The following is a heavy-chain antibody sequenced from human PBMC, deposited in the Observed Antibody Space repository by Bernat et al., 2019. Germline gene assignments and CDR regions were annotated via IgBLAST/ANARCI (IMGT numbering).Heavy chain of an antibody. CDR1: GFTFSSYS. J-gene: IGHJ4*02. CDR2: ISGPGVTT. CDR3: AKEAAFCGTGCYSLADC. D-gene: IGHD2-21*02. V-gene: IGHV3-23*04. Sequence: EVQLVESGGGLVQPGGSLRVSCAASGFTFSSYSMIWVRQAPGKGLEWVALISGPGVTTHYADSEKGRFTISRDNSKNTLFLQMNSLRAEDTAVYYCAKEAAFCGTGCYSLADCWGQGTLVTVSS.